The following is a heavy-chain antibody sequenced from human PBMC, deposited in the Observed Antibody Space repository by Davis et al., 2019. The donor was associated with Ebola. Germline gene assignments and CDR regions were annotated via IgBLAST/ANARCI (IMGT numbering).Heavy chain of an antibody. J-gene: IGHJ4*02. CDR1: GFTFSRFF. CDR3: ARVYFDWLFVY. Sequence: PGGSLRLSCAASGFTFSRFFMHWVRQAPGKGLEWVANIKQDGSEKYYVDSVKGRFTISRDNAKNSLYLQMNSLRAEDTAVYYCARVYFDWLFVYWGQGTLVTVSS. D-gene: IGHD3-9*01. CDR2: IKQDGSEK. V-gene: IGHV3-7*03.